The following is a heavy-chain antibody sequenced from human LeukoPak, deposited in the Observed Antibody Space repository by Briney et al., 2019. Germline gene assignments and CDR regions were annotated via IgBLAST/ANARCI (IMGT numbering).Heavy chain of an antibody. D-gene: IGHD1-26*01. CDR3: ATGGWAAYFDH. Sequence: GGSLRLSCAASGFAFSKYAMSWVRQAPGKGLEWVSSLIASGSTTYYADSVKGRFTISRDNSKNKLYLQINNLRAEDTATYYCATGGWAAYFDHWGQGILVSVSS. V-gene: IGHV3-23*01. J-gene: IGHJ4*02. CDR2: LIASGSTT. CDR1: GFAFSKYA.